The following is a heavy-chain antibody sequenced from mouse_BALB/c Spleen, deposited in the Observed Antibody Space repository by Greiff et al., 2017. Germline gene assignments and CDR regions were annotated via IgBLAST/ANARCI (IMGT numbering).Heavy chain of an antibody. CDR2: IYPGDGDT. Sequence: VKLMESGAELVRPGSSVKISCKASGYAFSSYWMNWVKQRPGQGLEWIGQIYPGDGDTNYNGKFKGKATLTADKSSSTAYMQLSSLTSEDSAVYFCASRTWFAYWGQGTLVTVSA. CDR3: ASRTWFAY. J-gene: IGHJ3*01. CDR1: GYAFSSYW. V-gene: IGHV1-80*01.